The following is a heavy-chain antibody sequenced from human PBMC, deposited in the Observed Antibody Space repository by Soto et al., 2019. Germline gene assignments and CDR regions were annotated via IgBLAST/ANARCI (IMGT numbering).Heavy chain of an antibody. D-gene: IGHD4-4*01. CDR3: AKGDSNSPTYYYYMDV. V-gene: IGHV3-23*01. CDR1: GFTFSSYA. Sequence: AGGSLRLSCAASGFTFSSYAMSWVRQAPGKGLEWVSAISGSGGSTYYADSVKGRFTISRDNSKNTLYLQMNSLRAEDTAVYYCAKGDSNSPTYYYYMDVWGTGTTVTVSS. J-gene: IGHJ6*03. CDR2: ISGSGGST.